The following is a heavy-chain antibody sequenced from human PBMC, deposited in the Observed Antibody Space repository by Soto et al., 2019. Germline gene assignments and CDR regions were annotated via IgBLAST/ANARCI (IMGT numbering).Heavy chain of an antibody. V-gene: IGHV3-23*01. J-gene: IGHJ4*02. CDR2: ISGSGGST. CDR3: AKEGRYSSSRGYFDY. Sequence: GGSLRLSCAASGFIFSSYAMSWVRQAPGKGLGWVSAISGSGGSTYYADSVKGRFTISRDNSKNTLYLQMNSLRAEDTAVYYCAKEGRYSSSRGYFDYWGQGTLVTVSS. CDR1: GFIFSSYA. D-gene: IGHD6-13*01.